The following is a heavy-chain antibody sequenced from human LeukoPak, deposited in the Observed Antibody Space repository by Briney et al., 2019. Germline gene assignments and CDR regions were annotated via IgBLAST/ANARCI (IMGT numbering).Heavy chain of an antibody. CDR1: GFTVSSNY. D-gene: IGHD2-21*02. V-gene: IGHV3-66*02. CDR3: ARDRGDNWYFDL. J-gene: IGHJ2*01. Sequence: SGGSLRLSCAASGFTVSSNYMSWVRQAPGKGLEWVSVIYSGGSAYYADSVKGRFTISRDNSKNTPYLQMNSLRAEDTAVYYCARDRGDNWYFDLWGRGTLVTVSS. CDR2: IYSGGSA.